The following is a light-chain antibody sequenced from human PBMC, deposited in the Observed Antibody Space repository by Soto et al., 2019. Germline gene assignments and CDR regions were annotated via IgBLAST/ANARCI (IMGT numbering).Light chain of an antibody. CDR2: DVN. Sequence: QSALTQPASVSGSPGQSITISCTGTRSDVGGYNYVSWYQQHPGKAPNLMIYDVNNRPSGVSNRFSGSKSGNTASLTISGLQAEDEADYYCSSSTSSSTLVFGGGTKLTVL. CDR3: SSSTSSSTLV. J-gene: IGLJ2*01. V-gene: IGLV2-14*01. CDR1: RSDVGGYNY.